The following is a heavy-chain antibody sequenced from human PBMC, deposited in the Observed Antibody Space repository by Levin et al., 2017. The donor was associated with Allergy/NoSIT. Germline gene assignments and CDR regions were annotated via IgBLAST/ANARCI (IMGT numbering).Heavy chain of an antibody. CDR3: ARDRGSGLRLFDY. D-gene: IGHD6-19*01. CDR1: GFTFSSYA. Sequence: GASVKVSCAASGFTFSSYAMHWVRQAPGKGLEWVAVISYDGSNKYYADSVKGRFTISRDNSKNTLYLQMNSLRAEDTAVYYCARDRGSGLRLFDYWGQGTLVTVSS. CDR2: ISYDGSNK. V-gene: IGHV3-30-3*01. J-gene: IGHJ4*02.